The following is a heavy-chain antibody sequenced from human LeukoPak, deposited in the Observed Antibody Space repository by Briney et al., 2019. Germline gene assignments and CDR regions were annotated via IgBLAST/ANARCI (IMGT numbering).Heavy chain of an antibody. CDR3: ARERGRD. D-gene: IGHD1-1*01. CDR1: GFSDSTIF. V-gene: IGHV3-53*01. Sequence: GSLRLSCEASGFSDSTIFMGWVRQAPGKGLEWVSIIHIGVTTHYADSVKGRFATSRDNFKNTLYLQMNRLRVEDTAVYYCARERGRDWGQGTLVTVSS. CDR2: IHIGVTT. J-gene: IGHJ4*02.